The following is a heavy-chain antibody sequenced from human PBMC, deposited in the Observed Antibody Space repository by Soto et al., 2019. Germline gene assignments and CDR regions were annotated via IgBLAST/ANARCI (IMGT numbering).Heavy chain of an antibody. J-gene: IGHJ5*02. CDR2: FNGNGGGT. CDR3: AKDNSLHWFDP. CDR1: GFSFSTYA. D-gene: IGHD2-15*01. Sequence: PXASLRLSGATSGFSFSTYAMTWVRQAPGKGLEWVSTFNGNGGGTYYADSVKGRFTISRDNSKNTLYLQMDSLRAEDTATYYCAKDNSLHWFDPWGQGTLVTVSS. V-gene: IGHV3-23*01.